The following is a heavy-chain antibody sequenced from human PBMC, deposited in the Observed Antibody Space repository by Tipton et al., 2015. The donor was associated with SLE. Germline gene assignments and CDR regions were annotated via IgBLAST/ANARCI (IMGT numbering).Heavy chain of an antibody. CDR3: ASAPVPPLNYYYMDV. CDR1: GFTFSSYW. Sequence: GSLRLSCAASGFTFSSYWMSWVRQAPGKGLEWVANIKQDGSEKYYVDSVKGRFTISRDNAKNSLYLQMNSLRAEDTAVYYCASAPVPPLNYYYMDVRGKGATATVSS. D-gene: IGHD1-1*01. J-gene: IGHJ6*03. CDR2: IKQDGSEK. V-gene: IGHV3-7*01.